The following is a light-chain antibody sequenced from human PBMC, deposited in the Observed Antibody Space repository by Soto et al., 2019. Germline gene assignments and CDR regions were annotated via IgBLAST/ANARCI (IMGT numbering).Light chain of an antibody. J-gene: IGKJ3*01. V-gene: IGKV3-15*01. CDR2: GAS. CDR3: QQYNNWHFT. Sequence: EIVMTQSPATLSVSPGERATPPCRASQSVGNNLAWYQQKPGQAPSLLIYGASTRATGIPARFSGSGSGTEFTLTISSLQSEDFAVYCCQQYNNWHFTFGPGTKVDIK. CDR1: QSVGNN.